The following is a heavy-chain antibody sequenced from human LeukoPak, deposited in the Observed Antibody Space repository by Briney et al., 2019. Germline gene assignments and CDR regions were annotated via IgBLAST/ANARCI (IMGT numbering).Heavy chain of an antibody. CDR3: ARKKRGWELSDYYYMDV. CDR2: INWNGGST. CDR1: GFTFDDYG. V-gene: IGHV3-20*04. D-gene: IGHD1-26*01. Sequence: GGSLRLSCAASGFTFDDYGMSWVRQAPGKGLEWVSGINWNGGSTGYADSVKGRFTISRDNAKNSLYLQMNSLRAEDTALYYCARKKRGWELSDYYYMDVWGKGTTVTVSS. J-gene: IGHJ6*03.